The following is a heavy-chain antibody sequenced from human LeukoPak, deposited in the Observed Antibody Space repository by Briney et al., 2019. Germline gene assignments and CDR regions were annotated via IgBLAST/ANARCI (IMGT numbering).Heavy chain of an antibody. J-gene: IGHJ4*02. CDR1: GNTLTDLS. CDR3: AAEGQWSLVHYFNS. CDR2: FDPEDAEI. Sequence: ASVKVSCKVSGNTLTDLSTHWVRQAPGKGLDWMGGFDPEDAEIIYAEKFQDRVTMTEDPSTDTAYLELSSLRSEDTAVYYCAAEGQWSLVHYFNSWGQGTLVTVSS. D-gene: IGHD2-15*01. V-gene: IGHV1-24*01.